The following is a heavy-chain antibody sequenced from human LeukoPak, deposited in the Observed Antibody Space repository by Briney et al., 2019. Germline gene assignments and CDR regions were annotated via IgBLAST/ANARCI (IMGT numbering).Heavy chain of an antibody. CDR1: GGSISSYY. J-gene: IGHJ3*02. D-gene: IGHD6-13*01. Sequence: SETLSLTCTVSGGSISSYYWSWLRQPPGKGLEWIGYIYYSGSTNYNPSLKSRVTISVDTSKNQFSLKLSSVTAAGSAVYYCAGTIAAAGTGAFDIWGQGTMVTVSS. CDR2: IYYSGST. V-gene: IGHV4-59*01. CDR3: AGTIAAAGTGAFDI.